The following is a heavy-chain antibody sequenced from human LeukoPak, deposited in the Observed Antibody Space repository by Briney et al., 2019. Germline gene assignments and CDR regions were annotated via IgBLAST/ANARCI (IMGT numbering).Heavy chain of an antibody. CDR1: GFTFSGYS. CDR2: ISGFSTYT. V-gene: IGHV3-21*04. Sequence: GGSLRLSCPASGFTFSGYSMNWVRQAPGKGLEWVSSISGFSTYTHYADSVKGRFTISRDNSKNTLYLQMNSLRAEDTAVYYCAKHARDSSGYRFDYWGQGTLVTVSS. J-gene: IGHJ4*02. D-gene: IGHD3-22*01. CDR3: AKHARDSSGYRFDY.